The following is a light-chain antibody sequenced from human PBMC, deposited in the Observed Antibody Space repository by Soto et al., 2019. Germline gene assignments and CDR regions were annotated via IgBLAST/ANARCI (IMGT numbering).Light chain of an antibody. CDR2: KAS. CDR3: HQYKSYPWT. CDR1: QSINTW. V-gene: IGKV1-5*03. Sequence: DIQTTQSPSTLSASVGDRVTITCRASQSINTWLAWYQQKPGKAPKLLIYKASSLESGVPSRFSGSGPGTEFTLTISSLQPDDFATYYCHQYKSYPWTFGQGTKVEIK. J-gene: IGKJ1*01.